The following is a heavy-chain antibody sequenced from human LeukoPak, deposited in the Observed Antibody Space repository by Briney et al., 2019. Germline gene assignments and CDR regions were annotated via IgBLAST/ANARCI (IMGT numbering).Heavy chain of an antibody. CDR2: INWNGGST. CDR1: GFTFDDYG. V-gene: IGHV3-20*04. J-gene: IGHJ4*02. D-gene: IGHD1-14*01. CDR3: ARDLPWEPYGDN. Sequence: RPGGSLRLSCAASGFTFDDYGMSWVRQAPGKGLEWVSGINWNGGSTGYADSVKDRFTISRDNAKNSLYLQMNSLRAEDTALYYCARDLPWEPYGDNWGQGTLVTVSS.